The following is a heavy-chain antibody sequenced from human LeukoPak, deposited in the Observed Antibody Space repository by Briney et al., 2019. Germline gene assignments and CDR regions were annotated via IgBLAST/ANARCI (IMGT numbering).Heavy chain of an antibody. Sequence: PGRSLRLSCAASGFTFSSYGMHWVRQAPGKGLEWVAVISYDGSNKHYADSVKGRFTISRDNSKNTLYLQMNSLRAEDTAVYYCAWLLAYCGGDCYGGFDYWGQGTLVTVSS. CDR2: ISYDGSNK. J-gene: IGHJ4*02. D-gene: IGHD2-21*02. V-gene: IGHV3-30*03. CDR3: AWLLAYCGGDCYGGFDY. CDR1: GFTFSSYG.